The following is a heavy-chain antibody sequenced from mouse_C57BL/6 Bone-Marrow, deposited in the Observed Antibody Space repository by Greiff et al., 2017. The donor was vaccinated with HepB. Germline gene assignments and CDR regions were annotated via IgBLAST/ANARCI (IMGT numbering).Heavy chain of an antibody. CDR1: GYAFTSYL. CDR3: ARSLSYDGNPSWFAY. CDR2: INPGSGGT. J-gene: IGHJ3*01. D-gene: IGHD2-1*01. Sequence: QVQLQQSGAELVRPGTSVKVSCKASGYAFTSYLIEWVKQRPGQGLEWIGVINPGSGGTNYNEKFKGKTTLTADKSSITAYMQLIRLTSEDSEVYVCARSLSYDGNPSWFAYWGQGTLVTVSA. V-gene: IGHV1-54*01.